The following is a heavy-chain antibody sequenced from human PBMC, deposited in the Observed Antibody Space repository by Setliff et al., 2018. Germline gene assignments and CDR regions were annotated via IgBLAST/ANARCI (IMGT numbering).Heavy chain of an antibody. Sequence: ASVKVSCKASGYTFTSYGFSWVRQAPGQGLEWMGWISGYNGNTNYAQKVQGRVTMTTDTSTGTIYMELRSLRAGDTAVYYCSRFGLYYEAVYGGGDYYYGMGVWGQGTTVTVS. J-gene: IGHJ6*02. CDR2: ISGYNGNT. CDR1: GYTFTSYG. D-gene: IGHD3-16*01. CDR3: SRFGLYYEAVYGGGDYYYGMGV. V-gene: IGHV1-18*01.